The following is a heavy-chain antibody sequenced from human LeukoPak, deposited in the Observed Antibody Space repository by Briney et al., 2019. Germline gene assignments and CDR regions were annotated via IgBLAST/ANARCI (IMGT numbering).Heavy chain of an antibody. J-gene: IGHJ3*02. CDR1: GFTFSSYW. CDR3: ARGMAVAGPPGAFDI. D-gene: IGHD6-19*01. CDR2: IKQDGSEK. V-gene: IGHV3-7*01. Sequence: GGSLRLSCAASGFTFSSYWMSWVRQAPGKGLEWVANIKQDGSEKYYVDSVKGRFTISRDNAKNSLYLQMNSLRAEDTAVYYCARGMAVAGPPGAFDIWGQGTMVTVSS.